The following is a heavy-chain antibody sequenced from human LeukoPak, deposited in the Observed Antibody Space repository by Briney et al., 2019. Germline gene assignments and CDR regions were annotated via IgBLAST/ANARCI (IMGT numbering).Heavy chain of an antibody. V-gene: IGHV4-59*01. CDR2: IYYSAST. J-gene: IGHJ4*02. CDR3: ARMSRTYFDY. CDR1: GGSISNYY. Sequence: SETLSLTCTVSGGSISNYYWNWIRRPPGKGLEWIGYIYYSASTNYNPSLKSRVTISVDTSKNQFSLKLNSVTAADTAVYYCARMSRTYFDYWGQGTLVTVSS.